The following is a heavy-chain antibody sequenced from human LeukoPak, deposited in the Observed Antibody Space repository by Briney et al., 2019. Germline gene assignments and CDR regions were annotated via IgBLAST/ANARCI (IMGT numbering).Heavy chain of an antibody. J-gene: IGHJ2*01. CDR1: GFTFNYYN. V-gene: IGHV3-21*01. CDR2: ITSSGAYI. Sequence: SGGSLRLSCAASGFTFNYYNMNWVRQAPGKALEWVSSITSSGAYIFYADSVRGRFTISRDNAKDSLYLQMNSLGPEDTAVYYCARDTLKASPYTDWYFDLWGRGTLVTVSS. CDR3: ARDTLKASPYTDWYFDL.